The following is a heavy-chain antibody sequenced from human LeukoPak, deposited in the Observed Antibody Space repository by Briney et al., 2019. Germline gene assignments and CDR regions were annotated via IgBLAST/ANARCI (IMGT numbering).Heavy chain of an antibody. CDR3: ARDPVATIFGVVTTSYFDY. J-gene: IGHJ4*02. V-gene: IGHV3-23*01. CDR1: GFTFSSYA. D-gene: IGHD3-3*01. Sequence: GGSLRLSCAASGFTFSSYAMKWVRQAPGKGLEWVSAISGSGGSTYYADSVKGRFTISRDNSKNTLYLQMNSLRAEDTAVYYCARDPVATIFGVVTTSYFDYWGQGTLVTVSS. CDR2: ISGSGGST.